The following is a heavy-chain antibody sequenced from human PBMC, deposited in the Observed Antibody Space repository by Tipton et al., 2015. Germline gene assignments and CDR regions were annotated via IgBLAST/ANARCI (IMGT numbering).Heavy chain of an antibody. CDR3: ARHRRTGIISFDS. J-gene: IGHJ5*01. V-gene: IGHV4-39*01. D-gene: IGHD1-14*01. CDR2: IYNRGST. CDR1: GGSIGSNRFY. Sequence: TLSLTCIVSGGSIGSNRFYWGWIRQPPGKGLEWIGTIYNRGSTSYNPSLESRVTISVDTSKNQFSLKLNSVTAADTAVYYCARHRRTGIISFDSWGQGTLVTVSS.